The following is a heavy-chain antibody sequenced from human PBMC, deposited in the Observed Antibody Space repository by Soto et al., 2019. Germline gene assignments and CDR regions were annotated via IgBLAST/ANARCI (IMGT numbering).Heavy chain of an antibody. Sequence: ASVKVSCKASGYTFTSYHITWVRQAPGQGLEWMGRISAYNGNTNYAQNFQGRVSMTTDSSTSTAYMELRSLRSDDTAMYYCAKVPRGDYVWGSYPPLGLDVWGQGTTVTVSS. J-gene: IGHJ6*02. CDR2: ISAYNGNT. CDR1: GYTFTSYH. V-gene: IGHV1-18*01. CDR3: AKVPRGDYVWGSYPPLGLDV. D-gene: IGHD3-16*01.